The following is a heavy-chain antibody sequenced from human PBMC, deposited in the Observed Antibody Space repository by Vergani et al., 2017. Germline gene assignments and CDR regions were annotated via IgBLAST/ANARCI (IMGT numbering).Heavy chain of an antibody. CDR1: GYTFTGYF. J-gene: IGHJ4*02. CDR3: AKDRANSGAYPIDF. V-gene: IGHV1-2*02. CDR2: INPNRGVT. Sequence: QVRLMQSAAEVKKPGASVRVSCKASGYTFTGYFIHWVRQAPGQGLEWMGWINPNRGVTNYGQKFHGRVTMTSDTSTNTVYMELSRLKSDDTALYYCAKDRANSGAYPIDFWGQGTQVIVSS. D-gene: IGHD1-26*01.